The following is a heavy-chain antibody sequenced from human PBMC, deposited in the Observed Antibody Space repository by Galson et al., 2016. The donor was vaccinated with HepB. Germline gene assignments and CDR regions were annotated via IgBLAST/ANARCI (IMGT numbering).Heavy chain of an antibody. CDR2: IGPDGSGT. CDR3: VREQSPEVVAY. CDR1: GFRISTYW. J-gene: IGHJ4*02. V-gene: IGHV3-74*01. D-gene: IGHD1-14*01. Sequence: SLRLSCAASGFRISTYWMHWLRQGPGKGLEWVSRIGPDGSGTLFGDSVKGRFTISKDNAKNTLSLQMNSLRVEDTAVYYCVREQSPEVVAYWGQGALVTVSS.